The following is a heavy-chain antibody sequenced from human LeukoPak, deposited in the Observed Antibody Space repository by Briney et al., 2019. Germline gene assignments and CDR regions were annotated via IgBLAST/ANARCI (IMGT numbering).Heavy chain of an antibody. Sequence: SETLSLTCAVYGGSFSGYYWSWIRQPPGKGLEWMGEINHSGSTNYNPSLKSRVTISVDTSKNQFSLKLSSVTAADTAVYYCARARIVVVPAATDAFDIWGQGKMVAVSS. V-gene: IGHV4-34*01. J-gene: IGHJ3*02. CDR1: GGSFSGYY. D-gene: IGHD2-2*01. CDR2: INHSGST. CDR3: ARARIVVVPAATDAFDI.